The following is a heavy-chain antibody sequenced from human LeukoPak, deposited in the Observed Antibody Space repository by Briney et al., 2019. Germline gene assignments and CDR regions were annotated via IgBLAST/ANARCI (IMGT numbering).Heavy chain of an antibody. V-gene: IGHV3-64*01. CDR1: GFTFNSYA. Sequence: PGGSLRLSCAAPGFTFNSYAMHWVRQAPGKGLEYVSAISGNGGSTYYANSVKGRFTISRDNSKNTLYLQMGSLRDEDMAVYYCARGPGPTYYYYYYVDVWGKGTTVTVSS. CDR3: ARGPGPTYYYYYYVDV. CDR2: ISGNGGST. J-gene: IGHJ6*03.